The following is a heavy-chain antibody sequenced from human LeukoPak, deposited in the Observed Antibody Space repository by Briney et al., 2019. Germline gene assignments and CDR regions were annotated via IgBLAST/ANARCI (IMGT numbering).Heavy chain of an antibody. V-gene: IGHV3-30*02. Sequence: PGGSLRLSCAASGFIFSGRGMHWVRQAPGKGLEWVAFVRYDGSDKYYADSVKGRFTISRDNSKNALYLQMNSLRADDTAVYYCAKAPYGDYTLDFDYWGQGTLVTVSS. D-gene: IGHD4-17*01. CDR3: AKAPYGDYTLDFDY. J-gene: IGHJ4*02. CDR1: GFIFSGRG. CDR2: VRYDGSDK.